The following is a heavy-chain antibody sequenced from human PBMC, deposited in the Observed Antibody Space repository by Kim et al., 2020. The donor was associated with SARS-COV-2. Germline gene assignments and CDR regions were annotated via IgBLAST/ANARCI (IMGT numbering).Heavy chain of an antibody. CDR3: ARGIHDSNSGSYYFDY. Sequence: GGSLTLSCAASGFTFSTYAMHWVRQAPGKGLEWVAYISFDGTIKYYADSVKGRFTISRDTSKNKFYVQMNTPRADDTAIYYGARGIHDSNSGSYYFDYWG. CDR2: ISFDGTIK. J-gene: IGHJ4*01. V-gene: IGHV3-30*04. D-gene: IGHD3-22*01. CDR1: GFTFSTYA.